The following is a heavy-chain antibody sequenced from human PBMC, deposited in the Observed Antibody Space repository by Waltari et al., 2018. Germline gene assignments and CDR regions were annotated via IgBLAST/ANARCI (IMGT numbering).Heavy chain of an antibody. J-gene: IGHJ6*02. CDR1: GGSISSYY. V-gene: IGHV4-59*01. Sequence: QVQLLESGPGLVKPSETLSPTCTVSGGSISSYYWSWIRQPPGKGLEWIGYIYYSGSTNYNPSLKSRVTIAVDTSNNQFSLKLSSVTAADTAVYYCARDIKVVPAAMHDYYYYGMDVWGQGTTVTVSS. CDR3: ARDIKVVPAAMHDYYYYGMDV. CDR2: IYYSGST. D-gene: IGHD2-2*01.